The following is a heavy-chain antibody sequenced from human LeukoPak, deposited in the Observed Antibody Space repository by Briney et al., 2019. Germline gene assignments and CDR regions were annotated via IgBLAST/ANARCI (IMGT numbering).Heavy chain of an antibody. D-gene: IGHD1-26*01. CDR2: IYHGDSGP. V-gene: IGHV5-51*01. CDR1: GYRFTSYC. J-gene: IGHJ3*01. CDR3: GMSGDRVPLEDDVFDA. Sequence: GESLKLSCKVSGYRFTSYCIGWVRQMPGNGLEGMGIIYHGDSGPTYSPSFQGQVTILVDKSINTAYLQWSSLQTSDTAMYYCGMSGDRVPLEDDVFDAWGQGTMVTVST.